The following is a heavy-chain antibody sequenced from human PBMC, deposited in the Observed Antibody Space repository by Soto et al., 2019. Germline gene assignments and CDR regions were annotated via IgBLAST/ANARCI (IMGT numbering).Heavy chain of an antibody. Sequence: GGSLRLSCAASGFTFSSYAMHWVRQAPGKGLEWVAVISYDGSNKYYADSVKGRFTISRDNSKNTLYLQMNSLRAEDTAVYYCARVSPVLLWSLGSLFDAFDIWGQGTMVTVSS. CDR3: ARVSPVLLWSLGSLFDAFDI. J-gene: IGHJ3*02. CDR2: ISYDGSNK. V-gene: IGHV3-30-3*01. CDR1: GFTFSSYA. D-gene: IGHD3-10*01.